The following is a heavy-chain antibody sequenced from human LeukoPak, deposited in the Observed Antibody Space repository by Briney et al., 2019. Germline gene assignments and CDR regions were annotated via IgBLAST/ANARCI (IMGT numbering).Heavy chain of an antibody. J-gene: IGHJ4*02. V-gene: IGHV4-34*01. Sequence: SETLSLTCAVYGGSFSGYYWSWIRQSPGKGLEWIGEINHSGSTNYNPSLKSRVTISVDTSKNQFSLKLSSVTAADTAVYYCARESGDGYNTFGYWGQGTLVTVSS. D-gene: IGHD5-24*01. CDR1: GGSFSGYY. CDR3: ARESGDGYNTFGY. CDR2: INHSGST.